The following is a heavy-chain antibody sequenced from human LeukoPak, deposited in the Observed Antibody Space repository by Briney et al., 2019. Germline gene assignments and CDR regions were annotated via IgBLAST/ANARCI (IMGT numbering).Heavy chain of an antibody. V-gene: IGHV3-23*01. CDR1: GFTFSSYA. D-gene: IGHD3-10*01. CDR3: AKGFQSFGSGSYPDY. J-gene: IGHJ4*02. CDR2: ISGSGSNT. Sequence: GGSLRLSCATSGFTFSSYAMSWVRQTPGKTLEWVSSISGSGSNTFYADSVKGRFPISRDNSKNTLYLQMNSLRAEDTAVYYCAKGFQSFGSGSYPDYWGQGTLVTVSS.